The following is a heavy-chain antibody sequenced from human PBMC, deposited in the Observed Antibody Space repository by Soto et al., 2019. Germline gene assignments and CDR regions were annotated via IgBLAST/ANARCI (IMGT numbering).Heavy chain of an antibody. CDR2: TYYRSKWYN. V-gene: IGHV6-1*01. Sequence: KQSQTLSLTCSISGDSVSSNSAAWNWIRQSPSRGLEWLGRTYYRSKWYNDYAVSVKSRITINPDPSKNQFSLQLNSVTPEDTAVYYCARVPGYEPIEAFDIWGQGTMVTVSS. D-gene: IGHD5-12*01. J-gene: IGHJ3*02. CDR3: ARVPGYEPIEAFDI. CDR1: GDSVSSNSAA.